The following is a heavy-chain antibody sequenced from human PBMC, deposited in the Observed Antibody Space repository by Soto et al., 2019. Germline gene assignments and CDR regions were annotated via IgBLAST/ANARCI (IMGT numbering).Heavy chain of an antibody. V-gene: IGHV3-33*01. J-gene: IGHJ6*03. CDR2: IWYDGSNK. D-gene: IGHD6-6*01. CDR1: GFTFSSYG. CDR3: ARDPKYSSSSYYYYMDV. Sequence: QVQLVESGGGVVQPGRSLRLSCAASGFTFSSYGMHWVRQAPGKGLEWVAVIWYDGSNKYYADSVKGRFTISRDNSKNTLYLQMNSLSAEDTAVYYCARDPKYSSSSYYYYMDVWGKGTTVTVSS.